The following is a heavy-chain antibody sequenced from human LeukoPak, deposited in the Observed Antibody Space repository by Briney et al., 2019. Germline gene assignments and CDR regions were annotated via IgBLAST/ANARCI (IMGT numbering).Heavy chain of an antibody. CDR2: IYYSGST. D-gene: IGHD6-19*01. V-gene: IGHV4-39*01. CDR3: ARLVGGGWYYFDY. CDR1: GGSISSSSYY. J-gene: IGHJ4*02. Sequence: SETLSLTCTVSGGSISSSSYYWGWIRQPPGKGLEWIGSIYYSGSTYYNPSLKSRVTISVDTSKNQFSLKLSSVTAADTAVYYCARLVGGGWYYFDYWGQGTLVTVSS.